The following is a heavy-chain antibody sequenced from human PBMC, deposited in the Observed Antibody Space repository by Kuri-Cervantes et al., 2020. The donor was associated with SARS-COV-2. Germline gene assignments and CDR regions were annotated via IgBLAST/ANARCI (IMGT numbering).Heavy chain of an antibody. D-gene: IGHD1-26*01. Sequence: ASVKVSCKASGYTFTNYDFKWVRQAPGQGLEWMGWINPNSGGTNYAQKFQGWVTMTRDTSISTAYMELSSLKASDTAMYYCARGGGSPKWGQKNYYYYYGMDVWGQGTTVTVSS. CDR2: INPNSGGT. CDR1: GYTFTNYD. J-gene: IGHJ6*02. CDR3: ARGGGSPKWGQKNYYYYYGMDV. V-gene: IGHV1-2*04.